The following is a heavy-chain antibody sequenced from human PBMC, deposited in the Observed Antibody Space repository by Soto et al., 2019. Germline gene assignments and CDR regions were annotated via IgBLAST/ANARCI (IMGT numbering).Heavy chain of an antibody. CDR1: GFTLRTYG. Sequence: QVQLVESGGGVVQPGRSLRLSCAASGFTLRTYGMHWVRQAPGKGLEWLAVISYDGSNKYYVDSVKGRFTISRDNSKNTLYLQMNSLRAEDTSVYYCAKGHRDDLVGATTGGWYFDLWGRGTLVTVSS. J-gene: IGHJ2*01. D-gene: IGHD1-26*01. V-gene: IGHV3-30*18. CDR2: ISYDGSNK. CDR3: AKGHRDDLVGATTGGWYFDL.